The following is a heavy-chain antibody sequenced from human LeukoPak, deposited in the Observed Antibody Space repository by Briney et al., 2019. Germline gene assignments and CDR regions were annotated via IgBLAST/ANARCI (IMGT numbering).Heavy chain of an antibody. CDR3: ARVRYSSSWYYFDY. CDR2: ISSSGSTI. J-gene: IGHJ4*02. Sequence: GGSLRLSGAASGFTFSDYYMSWIRQAPGKGLEWVSYISSSGSTIYYADSVKGRFTISRDNAKNSLYLQMNSLRAEDTAVYYCARVRYSSSWYYFDYWGQGTLVTVSS. V-gene: IGHV3-11*01. D-gene: IGHD6-13*01. CDR1: GFTFSDYY.